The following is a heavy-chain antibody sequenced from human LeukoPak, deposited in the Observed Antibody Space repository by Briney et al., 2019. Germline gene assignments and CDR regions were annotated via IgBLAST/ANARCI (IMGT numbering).Heavy chain of an antibody. CDR1: GYTLTNYG. CDR3: ARGTGYGTKDY. CDR2: ISAYNGNT. J-gene: IGHJ4*02. D-gene: IGHD1-1*01. V-gene: IGHV1-18*01. Sequence: ASVKVSCKASGYTLTNYGISWVRQAPGQGLEWMGWISAYNGNTNYAQKLQGRVTMTTDTSTSTAYMELSNLISEDTAVYYCARGTGYGTKDYWGQGTLVTVSS.